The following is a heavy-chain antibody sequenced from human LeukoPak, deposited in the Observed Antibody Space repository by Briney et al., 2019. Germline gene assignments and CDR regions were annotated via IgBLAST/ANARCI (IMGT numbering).Heavy chain of an antibody. CDR3: ARGYCSGGSCYSVENWFDP. J-gene: IGHJ5*02. CDR1: GYTFTGYY. Sequence: GVSVKVSCKAAGYTFTGYYMFWVRQAPGQGLEWMGRINPNSGGTNYAQKFQGRVTMTRDTSISTAYMELSRLRSDDTAVYYCARGYCSGGSCYSVENWFDPWGQGTLVTVSS. V-gene: IGHV1-2*06. CDR2: INPNSGGT. D-gene: IGHD2-15*01.